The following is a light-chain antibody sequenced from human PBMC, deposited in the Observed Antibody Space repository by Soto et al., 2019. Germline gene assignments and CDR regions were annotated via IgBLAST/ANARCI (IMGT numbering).Light chain of an antibody. CDR2: GAS. J-gene: IGKJ2*01. CDR3: QQYGSSPRYI. V-gene: IGKV3-20*01. Sequence: EIVLTQSPGTLSLSPGERATLSCRASQSVNSDYLAWYQQKPGQAPRLLIYGASSKATGIPDRFIGSGSGTDFALTISRLEPEDFAVYYCQQYGSSPRYIFGQGTKLEIK. CDR1: QSVNSDY.